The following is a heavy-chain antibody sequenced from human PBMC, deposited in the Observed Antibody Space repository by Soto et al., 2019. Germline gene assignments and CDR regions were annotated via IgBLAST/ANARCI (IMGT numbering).Heavy chain of an antibody. CDR2: IWFDGSNK. J-gene: IGHJ3*02. D-gene: IGHD3-22*01. Sequence: GGSLRLSCAASGSIFTGYGMHWARQAPCKGLEWVAVIWFDGSNKYYADSVKGRFTISRDNSKNMLYLQMNSLRAEDTAVYYCAKDRKMGYYDSSGYYPPAFDIWGQGTMVTV. V-gene: IGHV3-33*06. CDR1: GSIFTGYG. CDR3: AKDRKMGYYDSSGYYPPAFDI.